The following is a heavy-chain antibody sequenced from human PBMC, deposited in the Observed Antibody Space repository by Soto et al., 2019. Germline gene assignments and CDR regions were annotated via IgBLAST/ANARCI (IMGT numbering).Heavy chain of an antibody. CDR3: VRAPLNYYSADFYAI. CDR2: MNPYSGNT. Sequence: ASVKLSWKACGDSITNNDRTWVRHATGQGLEWMGWMNPYSGNTGYAQKFRGRVTMTRDNSITTAYMELSSLRSLDTAVYYCVRAPLNYYSADFYAIWGQGTLVTVSS. J-gene: IGHJ4*02. V-gene: IGHV1-8*01. D-gene: IGHD3-10*01. CDR1: GDSITNND.